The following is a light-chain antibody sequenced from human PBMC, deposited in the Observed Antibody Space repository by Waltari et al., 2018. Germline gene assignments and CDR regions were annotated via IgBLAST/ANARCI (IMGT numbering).Light chain of an antibody. CDR1: KLGDKF. CDR2: QDI. Sequence: SYELIQSPSVSVSPGQTVSITCSGDKLGDKFVCWYQQKPGQSPVLVIYQDILRPSGVPERFSGSNSGSTDALTISGTQAMEEADDDCHAWDSGPLVVFGGGTKLTVL. V-gene: IGLV3-1*01. J-gene: IGLJ2*01. CDR3: HAWDSGPLVV.